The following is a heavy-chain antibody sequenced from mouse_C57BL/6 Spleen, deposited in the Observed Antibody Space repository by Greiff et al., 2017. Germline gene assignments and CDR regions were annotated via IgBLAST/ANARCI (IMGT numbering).Heavy chain of an antibody. V-gene: IGHV5-9-1*02. CDR1: GFTFSSYA. D-gene: IGHD1-1*02. CDR3: TRGLVPLDY. CDR2: ISSGGDYI. J-gene: IGHJ2*01. Sequence: EVNVVESGEGLVKPGGSLKLSCAASGFTFSSYAMSWVRQTPEKRLEWVAYISSGGDYIYYADTVKGRFTISRDNARNTLYLQMSSLKSEDTAMYYCTRGLVPLDYWGQGTTLTVSS.